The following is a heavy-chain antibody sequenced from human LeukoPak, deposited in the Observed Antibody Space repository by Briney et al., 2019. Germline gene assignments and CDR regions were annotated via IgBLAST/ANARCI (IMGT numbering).Heavy chain of an antibody. J-gene: IGHJ4*02. CDR2: ISGSGDST. V-gene: IGHV3-23*01. CDR1: GFTFTSHA. D-gene: IGHD5-12*01. Sequence: GGSLKLSCAASGFTFTSHAMSWVRQAPGKGLEWVSIISGSGDSTYYADSVKGRFTISRDNSKNTLYLQMNSLRADDTAVYYCAKESGYDVDFDYWGQGTLVTVSS. CDR3: AKESGYDVDFDY.